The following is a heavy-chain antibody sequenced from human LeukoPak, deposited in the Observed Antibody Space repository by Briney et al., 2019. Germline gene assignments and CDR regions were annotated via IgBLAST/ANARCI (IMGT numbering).Heavy chain of an antibody. J-gene: IGHJ6*02. CDR2: INHSGST. Sequence: SETLSLTCAVYGGSFSGYYWSWIRQPPGKGLEWIGEINHSGSTNYNPPLKSRVTISVDTSKNQFSLKLSSVTAADTAVYYCARGYIVVVPAAIYSYYYYYGMDVWGQGTTVTVSS. V-gene: IGHV4-34*01. CDR1: GGSFSGYY. D-gene: IGHD2-2*02. CDR3: ARGYIVVVPAAIYSYYYYYGMDV.